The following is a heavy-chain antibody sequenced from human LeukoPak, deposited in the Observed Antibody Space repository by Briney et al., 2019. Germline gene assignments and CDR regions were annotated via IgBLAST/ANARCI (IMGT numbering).Heavy chain of an antibody. V-gene: IGHV4-4*07. CDR3: ATVVPAAPNYYYYMDV. Sequence: SETLSLTCIVSGGSISSYYWRWIRQPAGKGLEWIGRIYTSGSTNYNPSLKSRVTMSVDTSKNQFSLKLSSVTAADTAVYYCATVVPAAPNYYYYMDVWGKGTTVTVSS. J-gene: IGHJ6*03. CDR2: IYTSGST. CDR1: GGSISSYY. D-gene: IGHD2-2*01.